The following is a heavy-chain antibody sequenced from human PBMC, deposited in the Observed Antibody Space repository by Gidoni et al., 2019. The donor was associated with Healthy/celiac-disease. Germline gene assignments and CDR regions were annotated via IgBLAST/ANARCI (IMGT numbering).Heavy chain of an antibody. CDR3: ASRALNGDYGFDY. J-gene: IGHJ4*02. D-gene: IGHD4-17*01. Sequence: LSLTCTVSGGSISSGGYYWSWIRQHPGKGLGWIGYIYYSGSTYYNPSLKSRVTISVDTSKNQFSLKLSSVTAADTAVYYCASRALNGDYGFDYWGQGTLVTVSS. V-gene: IGHV4-31*03. CDR2: IYYSGST. CDR1: GGSISSGGYY.